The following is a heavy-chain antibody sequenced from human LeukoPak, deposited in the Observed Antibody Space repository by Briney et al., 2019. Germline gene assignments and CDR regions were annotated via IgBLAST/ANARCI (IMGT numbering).Heavy chain of an antibody. J-gene: IGHJ4*02. D-gene: IGHD3-10*01. Sequence: SETLSLTCTVSGGSISSYYWSLIRQPPGKGLEWIGYIYYSGSTNYNPSLKSRVTISVDTSKNQFSLKLSSVTAADTAVYYCARYDTMVRGTGYFDYWGQGTLVTVSS. V-gene: IGHV4-59*01. CDR2: IYYSGST. CDR1: GGSISSYY. CDR3: ARYDTMVRGTGYFDY.